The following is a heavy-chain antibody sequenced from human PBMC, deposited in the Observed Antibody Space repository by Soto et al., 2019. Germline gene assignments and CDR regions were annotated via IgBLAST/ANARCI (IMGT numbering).Heavy chain of an antibody. CDR1: GFSLRSDW. CDR3: GTDRWGGAFDM. V-gene: IGHV3-7*01. Sequence: VGSLRLSCAAIGFSLRSDWMAWVRQIPGKGLEFVANIKEDGSVKNYVDSVKGRFSISRDNDKNSLYLQMNSLRAEDTAVYYCGTDRWGGAFDMWGQGTTVTVSS. CDR2: IKEDGSVK. D-gene: IGHD3-10*01. J-gene: IGHJ3*02.